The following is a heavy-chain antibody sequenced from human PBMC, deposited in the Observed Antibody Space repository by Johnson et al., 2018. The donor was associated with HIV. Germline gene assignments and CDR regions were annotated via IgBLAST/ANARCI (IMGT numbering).Heavy chain of an antibody. CDR3: ARVGDGSGYYFDAFDI. V-gene: IGHV3-30*04. Sequence: QEKLVESGGGVVQPGRSLRLSCAASGFTFSTYALHWVRQAPGKGLEWVAVISSDGSYNYYADSVQGRFTISRDNSKNTLYLQMNSLRAEDTAVYYCARVGDGSGYYFDAFDIWGQGTMVTVSS. J-gene: IGHJ3*02. CDR1: GFTFSTYA. CDR2: ISSDGSYN. D-gene: IGHD3-22*01.